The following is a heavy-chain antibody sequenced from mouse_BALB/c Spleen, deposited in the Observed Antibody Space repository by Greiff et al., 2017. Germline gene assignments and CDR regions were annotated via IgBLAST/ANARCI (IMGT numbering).Heavy chain of an antibody. CDR3: ARGDYDYDGEFAY. J-gene: IGHJ3*01. V-gene: IGHV14-3*02. CDR2: IDPANGNT. D-gene: IGHD2-4*01. CDR1: GFNIKDTY. Sequence: EVQLQQSGAELVKPGASVKLSCTASGFNIKDTYMHWVKQRPEQGLEWIGRIDPANGNTKYDPKFQGKATITADTSSNTAYLQLSSLTSEDTAVYYCARGDYDYDGEFAYWGQGTLVTVSA.